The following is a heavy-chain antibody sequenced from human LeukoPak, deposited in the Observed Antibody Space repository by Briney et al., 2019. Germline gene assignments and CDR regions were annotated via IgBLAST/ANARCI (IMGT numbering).Heavy chain of an antibody. CDR3: ARETFRFLTLFDY. CDR1: GGSISSGDYY. V-gene: IGHV4-30-4*08. J-gene: IGHJ4*02. D-gene: IGHD3-3*01. CDR2: IYYSGST. Sequence: SQTLSLTCTVSGGSISSGDYYWSWIRQPPGKGLEWTGYIYYSGSTYYNPSLKSRVTISVDTSKNQFSLKLSSVTAADTAVYYCARETFRFLTLFDYWGQGTLVTVSS.